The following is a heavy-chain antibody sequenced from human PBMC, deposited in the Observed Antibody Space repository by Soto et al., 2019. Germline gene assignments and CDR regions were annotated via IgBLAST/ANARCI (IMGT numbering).Heavy chain of an antibody. J-gene: IGHJ4*02. Sequence: GGSLRLSCAASGFPFSSHSMNWVRQVRGKGLEWVATISGSGGSKFYVESVRGRFTISRDNSKNTVYLQLNSLRAEDSAVYYCTKDQERGSDDGGVDSWGRGTLVTVSS. D-gene: IGHD3-10*01. CDR1: GFPFSSHS. CDR3: TKDQERGSDDGGVDS. CDR2: ISGSGGSK. V-gene: IGHV3-23*01.